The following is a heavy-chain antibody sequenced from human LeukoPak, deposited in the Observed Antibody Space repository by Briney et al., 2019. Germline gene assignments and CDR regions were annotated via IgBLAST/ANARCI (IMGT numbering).Heavy chain of an antibody. J-gene: IGHJ4*02. CDR2: IRSKAYGGTT. CDR3: TLALYTTYYYDSSGYYPPPDY. Sequence: KTGGSLRLSCTASGFTFGDYAMSWFRQAPGKGLEWVGFIRSKAYGGTTEYAASVKGRFTISRDDSKSIAHLQMNSLKTEDTAVYYCTLALYTTYYYDSSGYYPPPDYWGQGTLATVSS. CDR1: GFTFGDYA. D-gene: IGHD3-22*01. V-gene: IGHV3-49*05.